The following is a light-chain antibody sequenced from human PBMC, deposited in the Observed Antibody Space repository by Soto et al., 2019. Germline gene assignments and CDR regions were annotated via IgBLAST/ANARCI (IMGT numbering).Light chain of an antibody. V-gene: IGLV1-40*01. Sequence: QSVLTQPPSVSGAPGQRVTISCTGSSSNIGAGYDVHWYQQLPGTAPKLLIYGNNNRPSGVPDRFSGSKSGTSASLAVTGLQAEDEADYYCQSYATGLSALYVFGTGTKVTDL. CDR3: QSYATGLSALYV. J-gene: IGLJ1*01. CDR1: SSNIGAGYD. CDR2: GNN.